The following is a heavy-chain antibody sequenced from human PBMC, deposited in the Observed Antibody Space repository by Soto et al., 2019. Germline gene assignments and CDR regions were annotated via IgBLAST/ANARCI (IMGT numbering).Heavy chain of an antibody. V-gene: IGHV5-51*01. J-gene: IGHJ4*02. CDR1: GASFTRHL. CDR3: ARQEGSGWYADY. Sequence: GASLKISCKGSGASFTRHLIAWVRQMPGKGLEWMGVIYPGDSDTRYSPSFQGQVTISDDKSISNAYLQWSRLKASDTAMYYCARQEGSGWYADYWGQGTLVTVSS. D-gene: IGHD6-19*01. CDR2: IYPGDSDT.